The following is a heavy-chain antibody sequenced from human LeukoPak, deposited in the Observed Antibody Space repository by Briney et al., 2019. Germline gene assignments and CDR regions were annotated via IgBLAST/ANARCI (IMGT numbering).Heavy chain of an antibody. V-gene: IGHV4-38-2*01. D-gene: IGHD3-22*01. CDR3: ARHEGSSGYYSYY. CDR2: IYHSGST. J-gene: IGHJ4*02. CDR1: GYSISSGYY. Sequence: SETLSLTCAVSGYSISSGYYWGWIRQPPGKGLEWIGSIYHSGSTYYNPFLKSRVTISVDTSKNQFSLKLSSVTAADTAVYYCARHEGSSGYYSYYWGQGTLVTVSS.